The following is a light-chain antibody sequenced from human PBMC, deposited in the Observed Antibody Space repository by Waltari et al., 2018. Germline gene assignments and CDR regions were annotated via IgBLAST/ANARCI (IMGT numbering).Light chain of an antibody. V-gene: IGLV3-25*03. CDR1: AWPIQY. CDR2: KDT. Sequence: SYELTQPPSVSVSPGQTARTTCSGAAWPIQYAHWYQQKPGQAPVLVIYKDTERPSGIPERFSGSSSGTTVTLTISGVRAEDEADYYCQSADSSGTYVEFGGGTKLTV. J-gene: IGLJ2*01. CDR3: QSADSSGTYVE.